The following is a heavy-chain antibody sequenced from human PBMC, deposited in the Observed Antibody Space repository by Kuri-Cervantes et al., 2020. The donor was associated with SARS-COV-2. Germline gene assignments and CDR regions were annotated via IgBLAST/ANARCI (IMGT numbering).Heavy chain of an antibody. J-gene: IGHJ6*03. Sequence: GESLKISCTASGFTFSSYGMHWVRQAPGKGLEWVAFIRYDGSNKYYADSVKGRFTISRDNSKNTLCLQMNSLRAEDTAVYYRAKVVSYRYYYYMDVWGKGTTVTVSS. D-gene: IGHD1-26*01. CDR3: AKVVSYRYYYYMDV. CDR2: IRYDGSNK. V-gene: IGHV3-30*02. CDR1: GFTFSSYG.